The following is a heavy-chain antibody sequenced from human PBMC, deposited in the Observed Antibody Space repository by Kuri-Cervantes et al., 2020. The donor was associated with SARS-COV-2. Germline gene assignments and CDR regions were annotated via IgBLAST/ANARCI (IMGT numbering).Heavy chain of an antibody. D-gene: IGHD2-2*01. V-gene: IGHV4-30-4*08. CDR1: GYSISSGYY. Sequence: SETLSLTCAVSGYSISSGYYWGWIRQPPGKGLEWIGYIYYSGSTYYNPSLKSRVTISVDTSKNQFSLKLSSVTAADTAVYYCARSFGPYCSSTSCYSGGGWFDPWGQGTLVTVSS. J-gene: IGHJ5*02. CDR2: IYYSGST. CDR3: ARSFGPYCSSTSCYSGGGWFDP.